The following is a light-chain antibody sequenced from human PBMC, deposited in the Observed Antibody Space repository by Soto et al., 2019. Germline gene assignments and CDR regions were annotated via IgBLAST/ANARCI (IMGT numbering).Light chain of an antibody. CDR1: QTMTRAY. Sequence: EIVLTQSPATLSLSPGERATLSCRASQTMTRAYLAWYQQKPGQAPRLLIYAASYRATGIPDKSSGSGSGTDFTLTISSLEPEDFALYYCQQRNNWPITFGQGTRLEIK. J-gene: IGKJ5*01. CDR2: AAS. V-gene: IGKV3-11*01. CDR3: QQRNNWPIT.